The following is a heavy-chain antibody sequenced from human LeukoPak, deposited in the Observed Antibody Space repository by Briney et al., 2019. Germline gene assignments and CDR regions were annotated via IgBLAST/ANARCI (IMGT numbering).Heavy chain of an antibody. CDR3: AAAADPDNWFDP. Sequence: SVKVSCKVSGYTLTELSMHWVRQAPGKGLEWMGGFDPEDGETIYAQKFQGRVTMTEDTSTDTAYMELSSLRSEDTAVYYCAAAADPDNWFDPWGQGTLVTVSS. D-gene: IGHD2-2*01. J-gene: IGHJ5*02. V-gene: IGHV1-24*01. CDR2: FDPEDGET. CDR1: GYTLTELS.